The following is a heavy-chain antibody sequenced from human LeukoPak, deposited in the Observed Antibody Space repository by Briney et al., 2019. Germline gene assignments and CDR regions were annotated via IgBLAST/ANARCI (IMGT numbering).Heavy chain of an antibody. CDR3: ARAAGGYSSGWYDQKEYYFDY. J-gene: IGHJ4*02. CDR1: GGSISSYY. CDR2: IYYSGST. Sequence: SETLSLTCTVSGGSISSYYWSWIRRPSGKGLEWIGYIYYSGSTNYNPSLKSRVTISVDTSKNQFSLKLSSVTAADTAVYYCARAAGGYSSGWYDQKEYYFDYWGQGTLVTVSS. D-gene: IGHD6-19*01. V-gene: IGHV4-59*01.